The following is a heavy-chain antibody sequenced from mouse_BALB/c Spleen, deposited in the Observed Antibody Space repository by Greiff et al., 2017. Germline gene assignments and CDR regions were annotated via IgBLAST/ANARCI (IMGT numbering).Heavy chain of an antibody. CDR1: GFTFSSFG. Sequence: EVQVVESGGGLVQPGGSRKLSCAASGFTFSSFGMHWVRQAPEKGLEWVAYISSGSSTIYYADTVKGRYTIARDNPKNTLFLQMTSLRSEDTAMYYGARSGYGDYPYYAMDYWGQGTSVTVSS. D-gene: IGHD2-13*01. V-gene: IGHV5-17*02. CDR2: ISSGSSTI. CDR3: ARSGYGDYPYYAMDY. J-gene: IGHJ4*01.